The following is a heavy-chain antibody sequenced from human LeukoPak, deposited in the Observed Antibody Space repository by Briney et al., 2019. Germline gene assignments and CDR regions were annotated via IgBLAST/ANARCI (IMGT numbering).Heavy chain of an antibody. Sequence: SETLSLTCAVYGGSFSGYYWSWIHQPPGKGLEWIGEINHSGSTNYNPSLKSRVTISVDTSKNQFSLKLSSVTAADTAVYYCARTRYCSSTSCYSYCFDYWGQGTLVTVPS. CDR3: ARTRYCSSTSCYSYCFDY. D-gene: IGHD2-2*01. V-gene: IGHV4-34*01. CDR2: INHSGST. CDR1: GGSFSGYY. J-gene: IGHJ4*02.